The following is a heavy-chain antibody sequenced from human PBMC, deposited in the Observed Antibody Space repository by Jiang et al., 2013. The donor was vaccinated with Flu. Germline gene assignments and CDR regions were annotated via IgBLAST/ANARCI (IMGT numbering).Heavy chain of an antibody. CDR1: GDRVSSNSAA. CDR2: TYYRSKWYN. CDR3: ARSSNGYVDS. J-gene: IGHJ4*02. V-gene: IGHV6-1*01. Sequence: SLTCAVSGDRVSSNSAAWNWIRQSPSRGLEWLGRTYYRSKWYNEYAVSVKSRIMVNPDTSNNQFSLQLNSVTPEDTAMYYCARSSNGYVDSWGQGILVTVSS. D-gene: IGHD2-8*01.